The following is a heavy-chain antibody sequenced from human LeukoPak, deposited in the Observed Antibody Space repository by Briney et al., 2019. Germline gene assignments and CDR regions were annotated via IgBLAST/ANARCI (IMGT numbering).Heavy chain of an antibody. Sequence: ASVNVSCKVSGYTLTELSMHWVRQAPGKGVEWMGGFDPEDGETIYAQKFQGRVTMTEDTSTDTAYMELSSLRSEDTAVYYCATDRTSCCYDAFDIWGQGTMVTVSS. J-gene: IGHJ3*02. CDR3: ATDRTSCCYDAFDI. CDR2: FDPEDGET. D-gene: IGHD2-2*01. V-gene: IGHV1-24*01. CDR1: GYTLTELS.